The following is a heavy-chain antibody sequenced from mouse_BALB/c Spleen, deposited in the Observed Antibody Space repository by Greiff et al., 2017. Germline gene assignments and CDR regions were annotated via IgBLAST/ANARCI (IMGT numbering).Heavy chain of an antibody. CDR2: ISSGSSTI. Sequence: EEKVVESGGGLVQPGGSRKLSCAASGFTFSSFGMHWVRQAPEKGLEWVAYISSGSSTIYYADTVKGRFTISRDNPKNTLFLQMTSLRSEDTAMYYCASQVRRGYYAMDYWGQGTSVTVSS. J-gene: IGHJ4*01. V-gene: IGHV5-17*02. D-gene: IGHD2-14*01. CDR3: ASQVRRGYYAMDY. CDR1: GFTFSSFG.